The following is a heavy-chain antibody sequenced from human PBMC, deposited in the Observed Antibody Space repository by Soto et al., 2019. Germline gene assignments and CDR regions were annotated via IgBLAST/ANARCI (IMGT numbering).Heavy chain of an antibody. J-gene: IGHJ6*03. CDR3: ARVAYYDFWSGYYADYMDV. CDR2: IKQDGSEK. CDR1: GFTFSSYW. Sequence: GGSLRLSCAASGFTFSSYWMSWVRQAPGKGLDWVANIKQDGSEKYYVDSVKGRFTISRDNAKNSLYLQMNSLRAEDTAVYYCARVAYYDFWSGYYADYMDVWGEGTTVTVSS. D-gene: IGHD3-3*01. V-gene: IGHV3-7*01.